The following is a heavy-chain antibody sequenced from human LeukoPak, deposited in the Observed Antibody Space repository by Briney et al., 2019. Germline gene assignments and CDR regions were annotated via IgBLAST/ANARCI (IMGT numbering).Heavy chain of an antibody. CDR2: IKSKTDGGTT. V-gene: IGHV3-15*01. CDR1: GFTFSNAW. CDR3: TTDDYVWGTRVDY. J-gene: IGHJ4*02. D-gene: IGHD3-16*01. Sequence: GGSLRLSCAASGFTFSNAWMSWVRQAPGKGLEWVGRIKSKTDGGTTDYAAPVKGRFTISRDDSKNTLYLQMNSLKTEDTAVYYCTTDDYVWGTRVDYWGQGTLVTVSS.